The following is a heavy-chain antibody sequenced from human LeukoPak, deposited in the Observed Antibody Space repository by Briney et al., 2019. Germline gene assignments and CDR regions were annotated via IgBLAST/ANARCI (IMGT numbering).Heavy chain of an antibody. Sequence: GGSLRLSCAASEFTFSNFGMHWVRQAPGQGLEWVAFIRYDGTKKYYADSVKGRFTISRDNAKNSLYLQMNSLRADDMALYYCAKDKGSGYDSSGFDNWGQGTLVTVSS. J-gene: IGHJ4*02. D-gene: IGHD3-22*01. V-gene: IGHV3-30*02. CDR2: IRYDGTKK. CDR1: EFTFSNFG. CDR3: AKDKGSGYDSSGFDN.